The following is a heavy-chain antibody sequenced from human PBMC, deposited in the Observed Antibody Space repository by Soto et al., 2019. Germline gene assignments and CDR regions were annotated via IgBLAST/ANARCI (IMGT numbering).Heavy chain of an antibody. D-gene: IGHD2-8*01. J-gene: IGHJ4*02. CDR1: GGSISSSSYY. Sequence: SETRSLTCTVSGGSISSSSYYWGWIRQPPGKGLEWIGSIYYSGSTYYNPSLKSRVTISVDTSKNQFSLKLSSVTAADTAVYYCATYCTNGVCYSYYFDYWGQGTLVT. V-gene: IGHV4-39*01. CDR3: ATYCTNGVCYSYYFDY. CDR2: IYYSGST.